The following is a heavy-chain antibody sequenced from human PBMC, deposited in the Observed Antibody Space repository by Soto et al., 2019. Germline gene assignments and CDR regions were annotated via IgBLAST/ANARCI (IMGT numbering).Heavy chain of an antibody. D-gene: IGHD2-2*01. CDR2: FYYSEST. CDR3: ARLGGYCSTTSCYGYYGMDV. CDR1: GCSISSGPYP. J-gene: IGHJ6*02. Sequence: SETLSLTCTVSGCSISSGPYPWGWIRQPPGKGLVWIGTFYYSESTHYNPSLESRVTISVDTSKNQFSLKVSSVTAADTAVYYCARLGGYCSTTSCYGYYGMDVWGQGTTVTVSS. V-gene: IGHV4-39*01.